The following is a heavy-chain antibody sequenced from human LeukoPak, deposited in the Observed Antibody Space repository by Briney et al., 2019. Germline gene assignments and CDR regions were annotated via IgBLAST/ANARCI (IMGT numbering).Heavy chain of an antibody. V-gene: IGHV1-69*05. Sequence: ASVKVSCKASGGTFSSYAISWVRQAPGQGLEWMGRIIPIFGTANYAQKFQGRVTITTDESTSTAYMELSSLRSEDTAVYYCVRDECSGGSCYTGDYYYYMDVWGKGTTVTVSS. CDR3: VRDECSGGSCYTGDYYYYMDV. CDR1: GGTFSSYA. J-gene: IGHJ6*03. CDR2: IIPIFGTA. D-gene: IGHD2-15*01.